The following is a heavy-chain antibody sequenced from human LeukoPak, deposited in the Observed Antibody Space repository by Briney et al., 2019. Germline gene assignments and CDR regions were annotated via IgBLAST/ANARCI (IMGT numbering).Heavy chain of an antibody. J-gene: IGHJ1*01. Sequence: GESLKISCQGSEYSFTTYWIAWLRQMPGKGLEWMGIIYPSDSDTRYSPSFQGQVTISADKSITTAYLQWSSLMASDTARCYCARSIQSIVGSIFFHHWDQGTLVSV. CDR2: IYPSDSDT. D-gene: IGHD3-22*01. CDR1: EYSFTTYW. CDR3: ARSIQSIVGSIFFHH. V-gene: IGHV5-51*01.